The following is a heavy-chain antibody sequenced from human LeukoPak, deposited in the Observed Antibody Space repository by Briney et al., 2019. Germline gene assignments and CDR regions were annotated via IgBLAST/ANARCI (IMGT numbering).Heavy chain of an antibody. CDR2: IYYSGGT. CDR3: AREDTMVRGVSFYFYYYMDV. J-gene: IGHJ6*03. Sequence: SETLSLTCTVSGGSISSYYWSWIRQPPGKGLEWIGYIYYSGGTNYNPSLKSRVTISVDTSKNQFSLKLSSVTAADTAVYYCAREDTMVRGVSFYFYYYMDVWGKGTTVTVSS. D-gene: IGHD3-10*01. CDR1: GGSISSYY. V-gene: IGHV4-59*01.